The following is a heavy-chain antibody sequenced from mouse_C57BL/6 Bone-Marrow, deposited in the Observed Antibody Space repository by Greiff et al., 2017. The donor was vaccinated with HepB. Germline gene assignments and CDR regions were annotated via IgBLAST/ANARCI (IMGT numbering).Heavy chain of an antibody. J-gene: IGHJ2*01. CDR1: GYTFTSYW. Sequence: QVQLQQPGAELVKPGASVKMSCKASGYTFTSYWITWVKQRPGQGLEWIGDIYPGSGSTNYNEKFKSKATLTVDTSSSTAYMQLSSLTSEDSSVYYCARRYYGLHDSWGQGATLTDSS. CDR2: IYPGSGST. D-gene: IGHD1-2*01. V-gene: IGHV1-55*01. CDR3: ARRYYGLHDS.